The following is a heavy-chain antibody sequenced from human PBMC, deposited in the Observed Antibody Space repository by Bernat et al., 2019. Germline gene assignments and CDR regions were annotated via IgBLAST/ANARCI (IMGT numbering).Heavy chain of an antibody. Sequence: EVQLVQSGAEVKQPGESLRISCKGSGYSFTSYWLSWVRQMPGKGLEWMGRIDPSDSYTNYSPSCQGNVTSSADKSISTAYLQWRSLQASDTAMYDCASGYWFDPWGQGTLVTVSS. CDR3: ASGYWFDP. CDR2: IDPSDSYT. V-gene: IGHV5-10-1*03. CDR1: GYSFTSYW. J-gene: IGHJ5*02. D-gene: IGHD5-12*01.